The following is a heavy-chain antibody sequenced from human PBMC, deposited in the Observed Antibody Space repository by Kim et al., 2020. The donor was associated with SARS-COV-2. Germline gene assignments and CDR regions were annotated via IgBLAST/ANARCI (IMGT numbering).Heavy chain of an antibody. D-gene: IGHD6-13*01. CDR3: ARYSGQGAAAAAYWFDP. CDR2: IYYSGST. J-gene: IGHJ5*02. V-gene: IGHV4-59*01. CDR1: GGSISSYY. Sequence: SETLSLTCTVSGGSISSYYWSWIRQPPGKGLEWIGYIYYSGSTNYNPSLKSRVTISVDTSKNQFSLKLSSVTAADTAVYYCARYSGQGAAAAAYWFDPWGQGTLVTVSS.